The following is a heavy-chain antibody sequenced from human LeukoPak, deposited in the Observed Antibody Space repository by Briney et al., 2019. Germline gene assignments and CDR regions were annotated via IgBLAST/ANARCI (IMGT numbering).Heavy chain of an antibody. CDR1: GFTFSSYA. Sequence: PGGSLRLSCAASGFTFSSYATHWVRQAPGKGLEWVAVISYFGSNKYYADSVKGRFTISRDNSKNTLYLQMNSLRAEDTAVYYCASPKSIAVAGTSYYYGMEVWGQGTTVTVSS. D-gene: IGHD6-19*01. CDR3: ASPKSIAVAGTSYYYGMEV. V-gene: IGHV3-30-3*01. CDR2: ISYFGSNK. J-gene: IGHJ6*02.